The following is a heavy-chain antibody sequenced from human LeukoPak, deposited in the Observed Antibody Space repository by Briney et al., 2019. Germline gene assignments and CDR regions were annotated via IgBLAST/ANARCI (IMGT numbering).Heavy chain of an antibody. CDR2: IYHSGST. D-gene: IGHD7-27*01. Sequence: SETLSLTCTVSGGSISSGGYYWSWIRQPPGKGLEWIGYIYHSGSTYYNPSLKSRVTISVDRSKNQFSLKLSSVTAADTAVYYCARSGDRSSGLIGYWGQGTLVTVSS. J-gene: IGHJ4*02. V-gene: IGHV4-30-2*01. CDR1: GGSISSGGYY. CDR3: ARSGDRSSGLIGY.